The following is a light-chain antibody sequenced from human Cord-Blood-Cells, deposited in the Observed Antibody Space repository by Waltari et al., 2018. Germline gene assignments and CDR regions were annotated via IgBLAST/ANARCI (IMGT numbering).Light chain of an antibody. CDR2: EVS. V-gene: IGLV2-23*02. CDR3: CSEAGSSTCV. Sequence: QSALTQPASVSGSPGQSLTISCTGTSSDVGSYTLVSWYHQHPGKAPKLMIYEVSKRPSGVSNRFSGSKSVNTASRTFAGLEAEDEADYYFCSEAGSSTCVFGGGTKLTFL. J-gene: IGLJ3*02. CDR1: SSDVGSYTL.